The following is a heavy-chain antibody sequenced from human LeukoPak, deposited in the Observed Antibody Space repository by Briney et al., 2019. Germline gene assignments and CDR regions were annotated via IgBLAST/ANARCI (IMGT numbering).Heavy chain of an antibody. CDR1: GFTFSSYW. Sequence: PGGSLRLSCAASGFTFSSYWMSWVRQAPGKGLEWVANIKQDGSEKYYVDSVKGRFTISRDNAKNSLYLQMNSLRAEDTAVYYCASRKHYDSIVGDAFDIWGQGTMVTVSS. V-gene: IGHV3-7*01. CDR2: IKQDGSEK. J-gene: IGHJ3*02. D-gene: IGHD3-22*01. CDR3: ASRKHYDSIVGDAFDI.